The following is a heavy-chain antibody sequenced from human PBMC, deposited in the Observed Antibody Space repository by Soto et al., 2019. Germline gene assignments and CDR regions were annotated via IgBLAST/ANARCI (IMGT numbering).Heavy chain of an antibody. CDR3: ARAGGTTVTGLWHFDS. V-gene: IGHV3-33*01. CDR1: GFTFNTYS. CDR2: IWYDGTQR. D-gene: IGHD4-17*01. Sequence: GGSLRLSCEASGFTFNTYSMHWVRQPPGKGLEWLAAIWYDGTQRYYADSVKGRFIISRDNSKKTLYLEMNSLRAEDTAVYYCARAGGTTVTGLWHFDSWGQGTLVTVSS. J-gene: IGHJ4*02.